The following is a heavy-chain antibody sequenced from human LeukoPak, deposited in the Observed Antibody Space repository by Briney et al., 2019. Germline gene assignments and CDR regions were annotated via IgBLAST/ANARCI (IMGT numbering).Heavy chain of an antibody. Sequence: SETLSLTCAVYGGSFSGYYWSWIRQPPGKGLEWIGEINHSGSTNYNPSLKSRVTISVDTSKNQFSLKLSSVTAADTAVYYCARNTVEYYDSSGYIDCWGQGTLVTVSS. CDR1: GGSFSGYY. V-gene: IGHV4-34*01. CDR3: ARNTVEYYDSSGYIDC. CDR2: INHSGST. D-gene: IGHD3-22*01. J-gene: IGHJ4*02.